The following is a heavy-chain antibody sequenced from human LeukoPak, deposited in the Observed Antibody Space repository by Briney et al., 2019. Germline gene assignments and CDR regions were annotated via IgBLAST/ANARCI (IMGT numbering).Heavy chain of an antibody. Sequence: GGSLRLSCAASGFTVSSNYMSWVRQAPGKGLEWVSVIYSGGSTYYADSVKGRFTISRDNPKNTLYLQMNSLRAEDTAVYYCARPIRDFYYYYYMDVWGKGTTVTVSS. D-gene: IGHD3-10*01. CDR3: ARPIRDFYYYYYMDV. J-gene: IGHJ6*03. CDR2: IYSGGST. CDR1: GFTVSSNY. V-gene: IGHV3-53*01.